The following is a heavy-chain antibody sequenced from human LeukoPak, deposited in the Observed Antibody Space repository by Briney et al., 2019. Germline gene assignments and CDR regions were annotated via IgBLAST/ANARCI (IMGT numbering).Heavy chain of an antibody. CDR1: GFTFISYG. D-gene: IGHD3-3*01. CDR2: IWYDGSNK. CDR3: AKDRHGTYDFFDY. V-gene: IGHV3-33*06. J-gene: IGHJ4*02. Sequence: GGSLRLSCPASGFTFISYGMHWVRQAPGKGLEWVAVIWYDGSNKYYADSVKGRFTISRDNSKNTLYLQMNSLRAEDTAVYYCAKDRHGTYDFFDYWGQGTLVTVSS.